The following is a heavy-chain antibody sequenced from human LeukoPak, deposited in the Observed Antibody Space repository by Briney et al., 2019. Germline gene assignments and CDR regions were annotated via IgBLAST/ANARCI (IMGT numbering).Heavy chain of an antibody. CDR2: IRAIGSNK. CDR3: AKSHIVYCSGGSCYEVDY. Sequence: GGSLRLSCAASGFTFSSYGMHWVRPASRQVLEWVAFIRAIGSNKYYADSVKGRFTSSRDNSKNTLYLQMNSLRAEDTAVYYCAKSHIVYCSGGSCYEVDYWGQGTLVTVSS. V-gene: IGHV3-30*02. J-gene: IGHJ4*02. CDR1: GFTFSSYG. D-gene: IGHD2-15*01.